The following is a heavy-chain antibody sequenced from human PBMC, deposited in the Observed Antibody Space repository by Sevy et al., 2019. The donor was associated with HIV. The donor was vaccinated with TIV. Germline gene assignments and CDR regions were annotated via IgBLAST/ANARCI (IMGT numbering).Heavy chain of an antibody. CDR1: GGTFSSYA. CDR2: IIPIFGTA. V-gene: IGHV1-69*13. Sequence: ASVKVSCKASGGTFSSYAISWVRQAPGQGLEWMGGIIPIFGTANYAQKFQGRVTITADESTSTAYMELSSLRSEDTAVYYCARGYWDIVVVVADTKYAFDIWGQGTMVTVSS. J-gene: IGHJ3*02. CDR3: ARGYWDIVVVVADTKYAFDI. D-gene: IGHD2-15*01.